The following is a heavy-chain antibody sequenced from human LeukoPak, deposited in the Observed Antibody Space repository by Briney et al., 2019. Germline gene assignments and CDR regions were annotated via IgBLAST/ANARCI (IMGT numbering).Heavy chain of an antibody. V-gene: IGHV4-59*01. J-gene: IGHJ4*02. Sequence: PSETLSLTCAVYGGSFSDNNWRWIGQPPGKGLEGCGNMYYSGSTNYNPSLKSRVTTSVDTSKNEFSLKLSSVTAADTAVYYCARVRALSYYDSSGDLYYFDYWGQGTLVTVSS. CDR3: ARVRALSYYDSSGDLYYFDY. CDR1: GGSFSDNN. D-gene: IGHD3-22*01. CDR2: MYYSGST.